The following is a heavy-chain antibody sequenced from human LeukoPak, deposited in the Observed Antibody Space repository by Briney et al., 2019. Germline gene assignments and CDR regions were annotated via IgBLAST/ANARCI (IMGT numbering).Heavy chain of an antibody. CDR1: GFTFSSYA. J-gene: IGHJ4*02. V-gene: IGHV3-23*01. D-gene: IGHD6-19*01. CDR2: ISGSGGST. Sequence: GGSLRLSCAASGFTFSSYAMSWVRQAPGKGLEWVSAISGSGGSTYYADSVKGRFTISRDNSKNTLYLQMNSLRAEDTAVYYCARQLRIAVADTVGYWGQGTLVTVSS. CDR3: ARQLRIAVADTVGY.